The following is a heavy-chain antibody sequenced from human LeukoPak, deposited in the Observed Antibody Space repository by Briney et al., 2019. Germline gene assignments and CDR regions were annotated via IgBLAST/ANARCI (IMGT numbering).Heavy chain of an antibody. D-gene: IGHD2-8*02. CDR1: GYTFTSYG. CDR2: ISAYNGNT. J-gene: IGHJ4*02. Sequence: GASVKVSCKASGYTFTSYGISWVRQAPGQGLEWMGWISAYNGNTNYARKLQGRVTMTTDTSTSTAYMELRSLRSDDTAIYYCATYRQVLLPFESWGQGTLVTVSS. CDR3: ATYRQVLLPFES. V-gene: IGHV1-18*01.